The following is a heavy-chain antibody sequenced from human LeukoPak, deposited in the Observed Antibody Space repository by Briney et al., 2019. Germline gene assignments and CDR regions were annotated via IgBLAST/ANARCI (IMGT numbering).Heavy chain of an antibody. CDR2: IRSRANTYAT. V-gene: IGHV3-73*01. CDR3: TRPDDYGDY. Sequence: GGSLRLSCAASGFTFSGSAIHWVRQASGKGLEWVGRIRSRANTYATAYAASVKGKFTISRDDSKNTAYLQMNSLKTEDTALYYCTRPDDYGDYWGQGTLVTVSS. CDR1: GFTFSGSA. J-gene: IGHJ4*02.